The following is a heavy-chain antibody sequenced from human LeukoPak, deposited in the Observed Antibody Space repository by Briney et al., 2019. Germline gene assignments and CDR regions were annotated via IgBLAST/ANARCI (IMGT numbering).Heavy chain of an antibody. CDR2: ISSSSSYT. D-gene: IGHD6-13*01. V-gene: IGHV3-11*06. Sequence: GESLRLSCAASGFTFSDYYMSWIRLAPGQGLELVSYISSSSSYTNYADSVKGRFTISRDNAKNSLYLQMNSLRAEDTAVYYCARKNYPGIAAAVDYWGQGTLVTVS. CDR3: ARKNYPGIAAAVDY. CDR1: GFTFSDYY. J-gene: IGHJ4*02.